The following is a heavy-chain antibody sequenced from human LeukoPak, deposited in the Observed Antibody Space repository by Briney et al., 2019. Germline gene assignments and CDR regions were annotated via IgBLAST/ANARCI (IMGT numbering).Heavy chain of an antibody. J-gene: IGHJ4*02. Sequence: GGSLRLSCAASGFTFSSYGMHWVRQAPGKGLEWVAVISYDGSNKYYADSVKGRFTISRDNSKNTLYLQMNSLRAEDTAVYYCAKDPSHCSSTSCSNYFDYWGQGTLVTVSS. D-gene: IGHD2-2*01. CDR3: AKDPSHCSSTSCSNYFDY. CDR1: GFTFSSYG. V-gene: IGHV3-30*18. CDR2: ISYDGSNK.